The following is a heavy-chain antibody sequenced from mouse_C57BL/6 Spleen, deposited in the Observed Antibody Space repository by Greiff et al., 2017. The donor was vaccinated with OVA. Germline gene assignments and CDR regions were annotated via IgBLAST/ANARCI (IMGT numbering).Heavy chain of an antibody. CDR2: ISDGGSYT. D-gene: IGHD2-3*01. Sequence: EVKLVESGGGLVKPGGSLKLSCAASGFTFSSYAMSWVRQTPEKRLEWVATISDGGSYTYYPDNVKGRFTISRDNAKNNLYLQMSHLKSEDTAMDYCARDSDGRTWFAYWGQGTLVTVSA. CDR1: GFTFSSYA. V-gene: IGHV5-4*01. CDR3: ARDSDGRTWFAY. J-gene: IGHJ3*01.